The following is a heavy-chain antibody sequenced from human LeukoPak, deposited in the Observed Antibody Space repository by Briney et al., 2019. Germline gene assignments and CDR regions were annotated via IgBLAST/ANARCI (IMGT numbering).Heavy chain of an antibody. V-gene: IGHV3-21*01. D-gene: IGHD5-12*01. CDR3: ARPEAVATTIDAFDI. J-gene: IGHJ3*02. Sequence: GGSLRLSCAASGFTFSSYGMSWVRQAPGKGLEWVSSISSSSSCIYYADSVKGRFTISRDNAKNSLYLQMNSLRAEDTAVYYCARPEAVATTIDAFDIWGQGTMVTVSS. CDR1: GFTFSSYG. CDR2: ISSSSSCI.